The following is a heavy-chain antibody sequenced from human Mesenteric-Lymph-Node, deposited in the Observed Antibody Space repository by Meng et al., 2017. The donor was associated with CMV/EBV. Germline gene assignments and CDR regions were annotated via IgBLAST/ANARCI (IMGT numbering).Heavy chain of an antibody. CDR1: GVSPSPRGVG. J-gene: IGHJ4*02. CDR3: THRSGPGSYYDY. Sequence: FSGVSPSPRGVGGGWVRQPPGKALEWLSLIYWNDNKHYNPSLNNRLTITKDTSKNQVVLTLTNVDPVDTATYYCTHRSGPGSYYDYWGQGTLVTVSS. V-gene: IGHV2-5*01. D-gene: IGHD3-10*01. CDR2: IYWNDNK.